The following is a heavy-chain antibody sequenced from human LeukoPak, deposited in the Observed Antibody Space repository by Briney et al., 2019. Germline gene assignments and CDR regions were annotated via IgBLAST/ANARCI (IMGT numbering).Heavy chain of an antibody. CDR2: INPNSGGT. V-gene: IGHV1-2*02. Sequence: GASVKVSCKASGYTFTDYYLHWVRQAPGQGLEWMGWINPNSGGTNYAQKFQGRVTMTRDMSTSTDYMELSSLRSEDTAIYYCARDNSVGDNAWWFDPWGQGTLVTVSS. CDR1: GYTFTDYY. CDR3: ARDNSVGDNAWWFDP. D-gene: IGHD1-26*01. J-gene: IGHJ5*02.